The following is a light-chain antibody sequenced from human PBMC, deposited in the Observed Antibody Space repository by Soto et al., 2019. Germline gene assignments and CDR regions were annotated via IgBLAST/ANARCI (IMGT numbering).Light chain of an antibody. CDR3: FSYAGSSTYV. CDR1: SSDFGSYNL. CDR2: EGS. V-gene: IGLV2-23*01. J-gene: IGLJ1*01. Sequence: QSALTQPASVSGSPGQSITISCTGTSSDFGSYNLVSWYQQHPGKAPKLMIYEGSKRPSGVSNRFSGSNSGNTASLTISGLQAEDEADYYCFSYAGSSTYVFGTGTKVTVL.